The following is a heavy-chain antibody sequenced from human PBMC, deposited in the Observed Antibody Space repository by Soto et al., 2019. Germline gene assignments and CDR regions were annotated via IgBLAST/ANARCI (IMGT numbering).Heavy chain of an antibody. CDR3: ARRRPTGYYNY. J-gene: IGHJ4*02. D-gene: IGHD3-9*01. V-gene: IGHV3-11*05. Sequence: QVQLVESGGDXVKPGGSLRLXXAASGFPFSDYYMSWIRQAPGKGLEWVSSIGSSSSYTNYADSVKGRFTISRDNAKNSLYLQMNSLRAEDTAVYYCARRRPTGYYNYWGQGTLVTVSA. CDR2: IGSSSSYT. CDR1: GFPFSDYY.